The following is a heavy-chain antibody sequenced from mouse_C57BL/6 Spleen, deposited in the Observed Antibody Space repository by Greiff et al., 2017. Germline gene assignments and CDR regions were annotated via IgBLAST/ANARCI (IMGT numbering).Heavy chain of an antibody. D-gene: IGHD3-1*01. CDR3: ARWDPHSGY. CDR1: GYAFTNYL. CDR2: INPGSGGT. V-gene: IGHV1-54*01. J-gene: IGHJ2*01. Sequence: VKLQESGAELVRPGTSVKVSCKASGYAFTNYLIEWVKQRPGQGLEWIGVINPGSGGTNYNEKFKGKATLTADKSSSTAYMQLSSLTSEDSAVYVCARWDPHSGYWGQGTTLTVSS.